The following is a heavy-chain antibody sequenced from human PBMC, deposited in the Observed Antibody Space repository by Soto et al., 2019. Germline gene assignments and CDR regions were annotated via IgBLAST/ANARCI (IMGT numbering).Heavy chain of an antibody. CDR1: GGPINSPDYY. CDR3: DRGISKYSRWNDPHPWFDA. Sequence: SETLSLTCNVSGGPINSPDYYWSWIRQSPGKGLEWIGYLYFNGGTQYNPSLRTPVSMSLDTSKKHFSLKMRSVTAADRAVYYGDRGISKYSRWNDPHPWFDAWGRGARVTVS. V-gene: IGHV4-30-4*01. J-gene: IGHJ5*02. CDR2: LYFNGGT. D-gene: IGHD1-1*01.